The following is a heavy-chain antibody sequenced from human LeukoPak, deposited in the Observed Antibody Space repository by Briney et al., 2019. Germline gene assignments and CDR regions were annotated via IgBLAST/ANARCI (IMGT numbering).Heavy chain of an antibody. CDR3: AKDREYYYGSGFRTMFDY. D-gene: IGHD3-10*01. CDR1: GFTFSSYA. CDR2: ISGSGGST. J-gene: IGHJ4*02. V-gene: IGHV3-23*01. Sequence: GRSLRLSCAASGFTFSSYAMSWVRQAPGKGLEWVSAISGSGGSTYYADSVKGRFTISRDNSKNTLYLQMNSLRAEDTAVYYCAKDREYYYGSGFRTMFDYWGQGTLVTVSS.